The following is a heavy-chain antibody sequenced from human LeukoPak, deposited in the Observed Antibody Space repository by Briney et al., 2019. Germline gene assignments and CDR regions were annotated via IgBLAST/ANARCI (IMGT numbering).Heavy chain of an antibody. J-gene: IGHJ4*02. CDR2: INHSGST. D-gene: IGHD3-10*01. V-gene: IGHV4-34*01. CDR1: GGSFSGYY. Sequence: SETLSLTCAVYGGSFSGYYWSSIRQPPGKGLEWIGEINHSGSTNYNPSLKSRVTISVDTSKNQFSLKLSSVTAADTAVYYCARGRPVITMVRGVTGGYSYWVDYLDYWGQGTLVTVSS. CDR3: ARGRPVITMVRGVTGGYSYWVDYLDY.